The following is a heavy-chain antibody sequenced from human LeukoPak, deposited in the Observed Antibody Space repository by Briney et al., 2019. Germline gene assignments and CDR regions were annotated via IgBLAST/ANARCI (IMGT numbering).Heavy chain of an antibody. J-gene: IGHJ5*02. CDR1: GYTFTGYY. CDR2: INPNSGDT. D-gene: IGHD5/OR15-5a*01. V-gene: IGHV1-2*02. Sequence: ASVKVSCKASGYTFTGYYMHWVRQAPGQGLEWMGWINPNSGDTNYALKFQGRVTVTRDTSISTAYMELSRLGSDDTAVYYCARETSGHSVSAWFDPWGQGTLVTVSS. CDR3: ARETSGHSVSAWFDP.